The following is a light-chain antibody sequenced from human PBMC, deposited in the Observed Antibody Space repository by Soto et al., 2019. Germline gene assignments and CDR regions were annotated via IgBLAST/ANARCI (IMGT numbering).Light chain of an antibody. V-gene: IGKV3-15*01. CDR3: QQYNNWPPLT. J-gene: IGKJ4*01. Sequence: EIVMTQSPATLSVSPGERAILSCRASKSVRNNLAWYQQKPGQAPRLLIYGASTRATGIPARFSGSGSGTEFTLSISRLQSEDFAIYYCQQYNNWPPLTFGGGTKVEIK. CDR1: KSVRNN. CDR2: GAS.